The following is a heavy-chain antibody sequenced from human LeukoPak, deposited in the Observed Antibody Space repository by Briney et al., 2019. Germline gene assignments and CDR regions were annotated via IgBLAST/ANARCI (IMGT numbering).Heavy chain of an antibody. CDR1: GGSFSGYY. D-gene: IGHD3-3*01. Sequence: SETLSLTCAVYGGSFSGYYWSWIRQPPGKGLEWIGEINHSGSTNYNPSLKSRVTISVDTSKNQFSLKLSSVTAADTAAYYCGRVWDFWSGPSLYYYMDVLGKGTTVTVSS. CDR3: GRVWDFWSGPSLYYYMDV. J-gene: IGHJ6*03. CDR2: INHSGST. V-gene: IGHV4-34*01.